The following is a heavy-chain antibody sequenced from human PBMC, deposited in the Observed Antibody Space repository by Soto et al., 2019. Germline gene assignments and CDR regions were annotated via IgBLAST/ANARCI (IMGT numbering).Heavy chain of an antibody. CDR1: GYIFTNYG. CDR3: ARYLRYDFWGGSTSRNYYFDY. J-gene: IGHJ4*02. D-gene: IGHD3-3*01. CDR2: ISSYNGNT. Sequence: QVQLVQSGPEVKKPGASVKVSCKASGYIFTNYGITWVRQAPGQGLEWMGWISSYNGNTNYAQKFQGRVTMTTDISTTMTYLEVRRLTSDDTAVYYCARYLRYDFWGGSTSRNYYFDYWGQGTLVTVSS. V-gene: IGHV1-18*01.